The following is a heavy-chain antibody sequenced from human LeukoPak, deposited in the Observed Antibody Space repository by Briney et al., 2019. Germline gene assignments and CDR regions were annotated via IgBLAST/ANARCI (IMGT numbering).Heavy chain of an antibody. V-gene: IGHV1-24*01. J-gene: IGHJ1*01. Sequence: ASVKVPCKVSGYTLTELSMHWVRQAPGKGLEWMGGFDPEDGETIYAQKFQGRVTMTEDTSTDTAYMELSSLRSEDTAVYYCATGATYYYDSSGYYSGDFQHWGQGTLVTVSS. CDR3: ATGATYYYDSSGYYSGDFQH. CDR2: FDPEDGET. D-gene: IGHD3-22*01. CDR1: GYTLTELS.